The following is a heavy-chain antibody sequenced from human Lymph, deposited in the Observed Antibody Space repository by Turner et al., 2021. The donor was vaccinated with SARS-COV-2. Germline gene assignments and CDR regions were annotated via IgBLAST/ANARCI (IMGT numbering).Heavy chain of an antibody. Sequence: QVQLVQSGAEGKKPGASVKVSCKASGDTFTSYYMHWVRQAPGQGLEWMGWINPTGGGTNSAQKFQCRVTMTRDTAISAAYMELSRLRSDDTAVYYCARSRDLQSMVRGVDPFDYWGQGTLVTVSS. J-gene: IGHJ4*02. CDR1: GDTFTSYY. D-gene: IGHD3-10*01. CDR2: INPTGGGT. CDR3: ARSRDLQSMVRGVDPFDY. V-gene: IGHV1-2*02.